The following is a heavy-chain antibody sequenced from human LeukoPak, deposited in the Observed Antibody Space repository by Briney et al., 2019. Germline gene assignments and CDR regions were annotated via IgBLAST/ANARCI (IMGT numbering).Heavy chain of an antibody. CDR2: INPNSGGT. D-gene: IGHD3-16*01. J-gene: IGHJ4*02. V-gene: IGHV1-2*02. CDR1: GYTFTGYY. CDR3: ARDRWGVDY. Sequence: GGSLRLSCAASGYTFTGYYMHWVRQAPGQGLEWMGWINPNSGGTNYAQKFQGRVTMTRDTSISTAYMELSRLRSDDTAVYYCARDRWGVDYWGQGTLVTVSS.